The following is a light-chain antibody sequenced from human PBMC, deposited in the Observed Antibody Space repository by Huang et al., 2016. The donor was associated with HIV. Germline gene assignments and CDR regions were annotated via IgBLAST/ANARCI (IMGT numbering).Light chain of an antibody. J-gene: IGKJ1*01. CDR2: VAS. Sequence: EIVLTQSPGTLSLSPGERATLSCRASQSVSRSYLGWYQQKAGQAPRLLIYVASSRAPGIQDRFSGSGSGTDFTLTISRLEPEDFAIYYCQQYESSPWTFGQGTKVEMK. CDR1: QSVSRSY. V-gene: IGKV3-20*01. CDR3: QQYESSPWT.